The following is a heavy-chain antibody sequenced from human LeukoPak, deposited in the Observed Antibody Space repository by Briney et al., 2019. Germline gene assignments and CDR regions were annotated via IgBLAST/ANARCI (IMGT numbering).Heavy chain of an antibody. CDR1: EYTFTGYY. D-gene: IGHD6-13*01. CDR2: INPSGGST. CDR3: AREHFVSESSSQYFDY. Sequence: GASVKVSCKASEYTFTGYYMHWVRQAPGQGLEWMGIINPSGGSTSYAQKFQGRVTMTRDMSTSTVYMELSSLRSEDTAVYYCAREHFVSESSSQYFDYWGQGTLVTVSS. V-gene: IGHV1-46*01. J-gene: IGHJ4*02.